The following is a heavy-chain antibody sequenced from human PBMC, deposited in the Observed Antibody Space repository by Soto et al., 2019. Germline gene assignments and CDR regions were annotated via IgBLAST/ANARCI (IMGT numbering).Heavy chain of an antibody. CDR2: IWYDGRNK. Sequence: GGSLRLSCAASGFTFSSYGMHWVRQAPGKGMEWVAVIWYDGRNKYYADSVEGRFTIARDNFKNTLYLPMNSLRAEDTAVYYCARNWEYGMDVWGQGTTVTVSS. D-gene: IGHD1-26*01. CDR3: ARNWEYGMDV. V-gene: IGHV3-33*01. J-gene: IGHJ6*02. CDR1: GFTFSSYG.